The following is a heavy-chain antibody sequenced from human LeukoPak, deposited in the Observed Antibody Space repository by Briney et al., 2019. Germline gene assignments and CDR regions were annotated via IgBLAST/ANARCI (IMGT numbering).Heavy chain of an antibody. CDR2: IYTSGSP. Sequence: PSETLSLTCTVSGGSISSGSYYWSWIRQPAGKGLEWIGRIYTSGSPNYNPSLKRRVTISVDTSKNQFSLKLSSVTAADTAVYYCARGGYYGSGNDFRFDPWGQGTLVTVSS. CDR1: GGSISSGSYY. D-gene: IGHD3-10*01. V-gene: IGHV4-61*02. CDR3: ARGGYYGSGNDFRFDP. J-gene: IGHJ5*02.